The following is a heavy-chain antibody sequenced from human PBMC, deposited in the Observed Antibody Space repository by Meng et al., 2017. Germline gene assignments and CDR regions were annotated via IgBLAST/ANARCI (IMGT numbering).Heavy chain of an antibody. CDR1: CVSISRSNW. J-gene: IGHJ4*02. D-gene: IGHD6-19*01. Sequence: GQGLLQPSVTLTLTCAVSCVSISRSNWLSWVRPPPGKGLEWIGEIYHSGSTNYNPSLKSRVTISVDKSKNQFSLKLSSVTAADTAVYYCARGRYSSGWNRFDYWGQGTLVTVSS. CDR2: IYHSGST. V-gene: IGHV4-4*02. CDR3: ARGRYSSGWNRFDY.